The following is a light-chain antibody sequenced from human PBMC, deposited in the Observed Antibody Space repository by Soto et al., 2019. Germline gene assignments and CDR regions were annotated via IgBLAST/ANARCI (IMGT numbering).Light chain of an antibody. J-gene: IGLJ2*01. CDR2: DVN. CDR3: SSPTSSTTLG. V-gene: IGLV2-14*03. Sequence: QSVLTQPASVSGSSGQSITISCTGTSSDVGTYNSVSWYQQHPGKAPKLIIYDVNNRPSGVSNRFSGSKSGNTASLTISGLHAEDEADYCCSSPTSSTTLGFGGGTKLTVL. CDR1: SSDVGTYNS.